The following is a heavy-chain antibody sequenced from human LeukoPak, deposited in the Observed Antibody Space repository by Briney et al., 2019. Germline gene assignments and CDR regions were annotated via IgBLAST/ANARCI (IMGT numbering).Heavy chain of an antibody. Sequence: SETLSLTCAVYGGSFSGYYWSWIRQPPGKGLEWIGEINHSGSTNYNPSLKSRVAISVDTSKNQFSLKLNSVTATDTAVYHCARQYGAGYSSTWYFDYWGQGTLVTVSS. D-gene: IGHD2-2*01. CDR3: ARQYGAGYSSTWYFDY. V-gene: IGHV4-34*01. CDR1: GGSFSGYY. CDR2: INHSGST. J-gene: IGHJ4*02.